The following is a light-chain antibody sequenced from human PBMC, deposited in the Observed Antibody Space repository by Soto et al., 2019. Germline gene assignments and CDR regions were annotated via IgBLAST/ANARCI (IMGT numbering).Light chain of an antibody. CDR3: MQALQTPYT. J-gene: IGKJ2*01. CDR2: LVS. V-gene: IGKV2-28*01. Sequence: DIVMTQSPLSLPVTPGEPASISCRSSQSLLYSNGYTYLDWYLQKPGQSPQLLIYLVSDRASGVPDRFSGSASGTAFTLEISRVEAEHVRVYYCMQALQTPYTFGQGTKLEIK. CDR1: QSLLYSNGYTY.